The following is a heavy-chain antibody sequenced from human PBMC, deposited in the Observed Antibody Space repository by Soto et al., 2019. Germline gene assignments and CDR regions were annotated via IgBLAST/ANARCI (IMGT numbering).Heavy chain of an antibody. Sequence: QVQLRESGSGLVKPLETLSLTCGVSGGSLSGATYSWNWIRQPPGKGLEWIGYIFPSGTTYYNPSLKSRVTISRDVYKNQFSLSLRSFTAADTAVYYCARSREFDYWSQGTLVSVSS. CDR3: ARSREFDY. V-gene: IGHV4-30-2*01. CDR2: IFPSGTT. J-gene: IGHJ4*02. CDR1: GGSLSGATYS.